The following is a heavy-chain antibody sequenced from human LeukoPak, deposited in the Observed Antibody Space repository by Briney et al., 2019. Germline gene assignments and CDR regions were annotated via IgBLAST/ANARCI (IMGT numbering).Heavy chain of an antibody. V-gene: IGHV4-38-2*02. Sequence: PSETLSLTCTVSGYSISSGYYWGWIRQPPGKGLEWIGSIYHSGNTFYNSSLKSRVTILLDTSNNQFSLKLSSVTAADTAVYYCARRDPPDYWGQGTLVTVSS. J-gene: IGHJ4*02. CDR3: ARRDPPDY. CDR2: IYHSGNT. CDR1: GYSISSGYY.